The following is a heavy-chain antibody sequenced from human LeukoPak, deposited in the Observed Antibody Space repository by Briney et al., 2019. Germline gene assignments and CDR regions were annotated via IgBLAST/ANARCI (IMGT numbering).Heavy chain of an antibody. CDR2: IHSNGNS. Sequence: SETLSLTCTVSGDSISGYYWSWIRQTPGKGLEWIAYIHSNGNSNYNPSLKSRLTISVDTSKNQFSLRLTSVTAADTAVYFCARGYYDSYGVSNPCDYWGQGALVTVSS. CDR1: GDSISGYY. D-gene: IGHD3-22*01. V-gene: IGHV4-4*08. J-gene: IGHJ4*02. CDR3: ARGYYDSYGVSNPCDY.